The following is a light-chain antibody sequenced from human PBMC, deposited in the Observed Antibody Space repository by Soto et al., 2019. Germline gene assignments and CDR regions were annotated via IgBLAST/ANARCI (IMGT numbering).Light chain of an antibody. Sequence: QSALTQPASVSGSPGQSITISCTGTSSDVGGYNYVSWYQQHPGKAPKLMIYDVSNRPSGVSNRFSGSKSGNTASLTISGLQAEDEADYYFHSYPRRRNLVVFGGGTKLTVL. CDR2: DVS. J-gene: IGLJ2*01. CDR1: SSDVGGYNY. V-gene: IGLV2-14*01. CDR3: HSYPRRRNLVV.